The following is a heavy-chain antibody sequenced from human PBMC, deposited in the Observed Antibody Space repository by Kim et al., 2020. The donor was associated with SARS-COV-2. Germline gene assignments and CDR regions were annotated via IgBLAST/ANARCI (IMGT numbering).Heavy chain of an antibody. CDR1: GGSISSYY. D-gene: IGHD3-22*01. CDR3: ARDRPFDYYDSSGYYYDN. CDR2: IYYSGST. Sequence: SVTLSLTCTVSGGSISSYYWSWIRQPPGKGLEWIGYIYYSGSTNYNPSLKSRVTISVDTSKNQFSLKLSSVTAADTAVYYCARDRPFDYYDSSGYYYDNWGQGTLVTVSS. V-gene: IGHV4-59*01. J-gene: IGHJ4*02.